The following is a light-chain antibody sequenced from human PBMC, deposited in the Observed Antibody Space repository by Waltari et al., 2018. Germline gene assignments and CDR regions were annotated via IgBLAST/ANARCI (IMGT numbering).Light chain of an antibody. J-gene: IGLJ1*01. CDR2: AVS. V-gene: IGLV2-11*01. Sequence: HSALTQPRSVSGSPGQSVNISCTGISSDVFVSSYQAHPVTAPKVVISAVSKRPSGGPDRFSGSKSGSTASLTISGLRDEDEADYYCCSYVSGYIYDFGTGTKVTVL. CDR3: CSYVSGYIYD. CDR1: SSDVF.